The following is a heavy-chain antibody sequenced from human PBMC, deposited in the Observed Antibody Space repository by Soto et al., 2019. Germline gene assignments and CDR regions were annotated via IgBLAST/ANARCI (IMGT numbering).Heavy chain of an antibody. V-gene: IGHV4-34*01. Sequence: QVQLQQWGAGLLKPSETLSLTCAVYGGSFSGYYWSWIRQPPGKGLEWIGEINHSGRTNYNPSLKSRVTISVDTSKNQFSLKLSSVTAADTAVYYCARGLSPRITIFGRDPSNDAFDIWGQGTMVTVSS. D-gene: IGHD3-3*01. J-gene: IGHJ3*02. CDR2: INHSGRT. CDR1: GGSFSGYY. CDR3: ARGLSPRITIFGRDPSNDAFDI.